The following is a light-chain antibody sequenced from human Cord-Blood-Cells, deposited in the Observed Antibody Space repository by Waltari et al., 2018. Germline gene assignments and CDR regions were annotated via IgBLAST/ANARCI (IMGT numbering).Light chain of an antibody. CDR2: DVI. CDR1: SSDVGGYNY. CDR3: SSYTSSSTYV. V-gene: IGLV2-14*01. J-gene: IGLJ1*01. Sequence: QSALTQPASVSGSPGQSITISCTGTSSDVGGYNYFSWYQQHPGKAPKLMIYDVIKRPSGVSNRFSGSKSGNTASLTISGLQAEDEADYYCSSYTSSSTYVFGTGTKVTVL.